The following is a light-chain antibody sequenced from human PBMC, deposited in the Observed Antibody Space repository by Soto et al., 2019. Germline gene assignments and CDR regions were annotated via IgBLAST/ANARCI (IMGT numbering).Light chain of an antibody. CDR3: QQYNNWPS. J-gene: IGKJ4*01. CDR2: GAS. Sequence: ELVMTQSPATLSVSPGERATLSCRASQSVSSNLAWYQQKPGQAPSLLIYGASTRATGIPARFSGSGSGTEFTLTISSLQSEDFAVDYCQQYNNWPSFGGGTKVDIK. CDR1: QSVSSN. V-gene: IGKV3-15*01.